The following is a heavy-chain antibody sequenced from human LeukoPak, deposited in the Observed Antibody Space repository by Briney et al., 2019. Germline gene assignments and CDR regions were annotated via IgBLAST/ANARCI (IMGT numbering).Heavy chain of an antibody. D-gene: IGHD3-22*01. CDR3: AKNGMSSGYYYFDY. CDR1: GFTFDDYA. J-gene: IGHJ4*02. Sequence: GGSLRLSCAASGFTFDDYAMHWVRQAPGKGLGWVSGISWNSGIIGYADSVKGRFTISRDNAKNSLYLQMNSLRAEDTALYYCAKNGMSSGYYYFDYWGQGTLVTVSS. V-gene: IGHV3-9*01. CDR2: ISWNSGII.